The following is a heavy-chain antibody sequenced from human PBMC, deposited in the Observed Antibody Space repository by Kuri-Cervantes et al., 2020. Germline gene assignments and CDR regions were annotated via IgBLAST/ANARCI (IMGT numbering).Heavy chain of an antibody. J-gene: IGHJ4*02. CDR1: GFTFSSYG. D-gene: IGHD4-17*01. CDR2: IWYDGSNK. Sequence: GESLKISCAASGFTFSSYGMHWVRQAPGKGLEWVAVIWYDGSNKYYADSVKGRFTISRDNSKNTLYLQMNSLRAEDTAVYYCANNYGDYEGIDYWGQGTLVTVSS. CDR3: ANNYGDYEGIDY. V-gene: IGHV3-30*02.